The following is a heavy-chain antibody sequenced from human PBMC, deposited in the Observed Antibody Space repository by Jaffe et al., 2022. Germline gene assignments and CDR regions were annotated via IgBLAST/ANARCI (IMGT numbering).Heavy chain of an antibody. Sequence: EVQLVESGGGLVQPGRSLRLSCTASGFTFGDYAMSWVRQAPGKGLEWVGFIRSKAYGGTTEYAASVKGRFTISRDDSKSIAYLQMNSLKTEDTAVYYCTREGPNYYDSSGYYPAAVDYWGQGTLVTVSS. CDR1: GFTFGDYA. CDR2: IRSKAYGGTT. CDR3: TREGPNYYDSSGYYPAAVDY. V-gene: IGHV3-49*04. J-gene: IGHJ4*02. D-gene: IGHD3-22*01.